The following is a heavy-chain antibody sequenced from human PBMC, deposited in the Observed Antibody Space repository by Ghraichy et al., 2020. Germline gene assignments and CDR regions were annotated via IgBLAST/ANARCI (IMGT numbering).Heavy chain of an antibody. J-gene: IGHJ4*02. Sequence: GGSLNISCKGSGYSFTSYWIGWVRQMPGKGLEWMGIIYPGDSDTRYSPSFQGQVTISADKSISTAYLQWSSLKASDTAIYYCARRRYSGYGFYYFAYWGQGTLVTVSS. V-gene: IGHV5-51*01. D-gene: IGHD5-12*01. CDR1: GYSFTSYW. CDR2: IYPGDSDT. CDR3: ARRRYSGYGFYYFAY.